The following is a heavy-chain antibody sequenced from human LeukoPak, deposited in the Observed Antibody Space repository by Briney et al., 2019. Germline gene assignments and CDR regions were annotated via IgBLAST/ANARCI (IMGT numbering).Heavy chain of an antibody. CDR2: ISHSGST. Sequence: KASETLSLTCTVSGGSISNGYYWGWIRQPPGKGLKWIGSISHSGSTYYNPSLKSRVTISVDTSKNQFSLKLSSLTAADTAVYYCARLRRSRLAEFDYWGQGTLVTVSS. D-gene: IGHD3-3*02. J-gene: IGHJ4*02. V-gene: IGHV4-38-2*02. CDR1: GGSISNGYY. CDR3: ARLRRSRLAEFDY.